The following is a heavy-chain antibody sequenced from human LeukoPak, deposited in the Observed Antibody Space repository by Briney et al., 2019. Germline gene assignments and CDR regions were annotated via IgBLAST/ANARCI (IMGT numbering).Heavy chain of an antibody. CDR1: GVSISSYY. CDR3: ARDRYSSGWFYFDI. V-gene: IGHV4-59*01. CDR2: IYYSGST. J-gene: IGHJ3*02. D-gene: IGHD6-19*01. Sequence: SETLSLTCTVSGVSISSYYWSWIRQPPGKGLEWIGYIYYSGSTNYHPSLKSRVTISVDTSKNQFSLKLSSVTAADTAVYYCARDRYSSGWFYFDILGQGTMVTVSS.